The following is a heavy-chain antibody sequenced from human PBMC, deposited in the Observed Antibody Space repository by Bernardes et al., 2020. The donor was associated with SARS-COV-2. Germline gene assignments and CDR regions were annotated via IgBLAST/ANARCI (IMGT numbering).Heavy chain of an antibody. Sequence: ASVKVSCKTSGYTFSDYYMHWVRQAPGQGLEYVGWINPENGVNKNAQNFQGRVTLTRDTSSSTIYMELNNLRSDDTALYYCAREGRGDCVGVNCKSFDYWGQGTLVTVSS. J-gene: IGHJ4*02. CDR2: INPENGVN. D-gene: IGHD2-21*01. V-gene: IGHV1-2*02. CDR1: GYTFSDYY. CDR3: AREGRGDCVGVNCKSFDY.